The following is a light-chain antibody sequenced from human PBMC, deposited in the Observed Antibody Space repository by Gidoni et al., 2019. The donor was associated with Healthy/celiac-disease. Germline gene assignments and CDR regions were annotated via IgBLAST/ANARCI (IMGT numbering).Light chain of an antibody. Sequence: EIVLTQSPGTLSLSPGERATLSCRASQSVSSSYLAWYHQKPGQAPRLLIYGASRRASGIPDRFRGSGSGTDFTLTISRLEPEDFAVYFCLQYGSSPWTFGQGTKVEI. CDR3: LQYGSSPWT. J-gene: IGKJ1*01. V-gene: IGKV3-20*01. CDR1: QSVSSSY. CDR2: GAS.